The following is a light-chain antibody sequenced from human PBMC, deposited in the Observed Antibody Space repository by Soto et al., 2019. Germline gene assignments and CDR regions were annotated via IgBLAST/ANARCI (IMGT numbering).Light chain of an antibody. Sequence: DVVMTQSPLYLPVTLGQPSSISCRSSQTLVYRDGNIYLNWFHQRPGQSPRRLMYKVSDRDSGVPERFRGSGSGTDFTLKISRVEAEDVGFYYCMQGTHWPITFGQGTRLEIK. CDR1: QTLVYRDGNIY. CDR3: MQGTHWPIT. CDR2: KVS. V-gene: IGKV2-30*01. J-gene: IGKJ5*01.